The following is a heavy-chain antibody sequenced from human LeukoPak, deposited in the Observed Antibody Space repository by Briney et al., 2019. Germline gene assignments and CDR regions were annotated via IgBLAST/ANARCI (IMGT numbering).Heavy chain of an antibody. CDR1: GYTFAAYY. Sequence: ASVKVSFKASGYTFAAYYIHWVRQAPGQGLEWMGWVDPNSDGTNYAQKFQGRVTMTRDTSINTAYMELSSLRSDDTAMYYCARDTGDYFGSGSYYPDWGQGTLVTVSS. CDR2: VDPNSDGT. J-gene: IGHJ4*02. V-gene: IGHV1-2*02. CDR3: ARDTGDYFGSGSYYPD. D-gene: IGHD3-10*01.